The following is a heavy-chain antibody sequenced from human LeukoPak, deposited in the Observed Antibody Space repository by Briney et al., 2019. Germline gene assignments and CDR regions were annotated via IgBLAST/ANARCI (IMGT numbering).Heavy chain of an antibody. CDR3: ARSYSSGWYYFDY. V-gene: IGHV3-48*03. CDR2: ISSRGSTI. Sequence: GSLRLSCAASGFTFSSYEMNWVRQAPGKGLEWVSYISSRGSTIYYADSVKGRFTISRDNANNSLSLQMNSLRAEDTAVYYCARSYSSGWYYFDYWGPGTLVTVSS. D-gene: IGHD6-19*01. CDR1: GFTFSSYE. J-gene: IGHJ4*02.